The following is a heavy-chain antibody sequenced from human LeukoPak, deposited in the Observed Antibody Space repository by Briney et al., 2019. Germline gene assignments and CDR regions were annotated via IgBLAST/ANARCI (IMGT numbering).Heavy chain of an antibody. CDR3: ARDLNYYDSSGIFDY. CDR1: GGSFSGYY. D-gene: IGHD3-22*01. V-gene: IGHV4-34*01. J-gene: IGHJ4*02. Sequence: SETLSLTCAVYGGSFSGYYWSWIRQPPGKGLEWIGEINHSGSTNYNPSLKSRVTISVDTSKNQFSLKLSSVTAADTAVYYCARDLNYYDSSGIFDYWGQGTLVTVSS. CDR2: INHSGST.